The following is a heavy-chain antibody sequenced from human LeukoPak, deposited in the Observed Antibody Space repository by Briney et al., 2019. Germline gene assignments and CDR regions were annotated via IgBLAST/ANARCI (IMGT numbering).Heavy chain of an antibody. Sequence: GGSLRLSCAASGFTFSSYAMSWVRQAPGKGLEWVSAISGRGGSTYYADSVKGRFTISRDNSKNTLYLQMNSLRAEDTAVYYCAKQAYDSSGYYYVPKEYFDYWGQGTLVTVSS. V-gene: IGHV3-23*01. CDR1: GFTFSSYA. CDR2: ISGRGGST. CDR3: AKQAYDSSGYYYVPKEYFDY. J-gene: IGHJ4*02. D-gene: IGHD3-22*01.